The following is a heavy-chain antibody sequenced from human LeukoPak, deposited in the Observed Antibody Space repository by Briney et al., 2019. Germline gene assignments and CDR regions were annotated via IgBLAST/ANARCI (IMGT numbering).Heavy chain of an antibody. J-gene: IGHJ4*02. V-gene: IGHV3-48*03. Sequence: GGSLRLSCAASGFTFSSYEVNWARQAPGNGLEWVSYISSSGSTIYYADSVKGRFTISRDNAKNSLYLQMNSLRAEDTAVYYCAREGAVVTAKGYYWGQGTLVTVSS. CDR2: ISSSGSTI. D-gene: IGHD2-21*02. CDR3: AREGAVVTAKGYY. CDR1: GFTFSSYE.